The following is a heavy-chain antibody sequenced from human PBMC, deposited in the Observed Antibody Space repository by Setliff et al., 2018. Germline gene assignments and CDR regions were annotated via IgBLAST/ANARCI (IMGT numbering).Heavy chain of an antibody. CDR3: AREPWYYNFWSGYTRDYYYGMDV. CDR2: INHSGST. CDR1: GGSFSGYY. Sequence: PSETLSLTCAVYGGSFSGYYWSWIRQPPGEGLEWIGEINHSGSTNYNPSLKSRVTISVDTSKNQFSLKLSSVTAADTAVYYCAREPWYYNFWSGYTRDYYYGMDVWGQGTTVTVSS. V-gene: IGHV4-34*01. J-gene: IGHJ6*02. D-gene: IGHD3-3*01.